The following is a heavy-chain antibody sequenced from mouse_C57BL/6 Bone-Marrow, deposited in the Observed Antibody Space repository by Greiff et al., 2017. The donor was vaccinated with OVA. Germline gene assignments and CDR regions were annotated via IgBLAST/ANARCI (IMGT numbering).Heavy chain of an antibody. J-gene: IGHJ1*03. CDR2: IDPETGGT. CDR3: TRWGGYDVWYFDV. CDR1: GYTFTDYE. D-gene: IGHD2-2*01. V-gene: IGHV1-15*01. Sequence: QVQLQQSGAELVRPGASVTLSCKASGYTFTDYEMHWVKHTPVHGLEWIGAIDPETGGTAYNQKFKGKAILTADKSSSTAYMELRSLTSEDSAVYYCTRWGGYDVWYFDVWGTGTTVTVSS.